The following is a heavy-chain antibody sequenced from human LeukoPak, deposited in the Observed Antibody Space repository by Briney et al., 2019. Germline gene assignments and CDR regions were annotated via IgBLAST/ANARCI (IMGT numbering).Heavy chain of an antibody. J-gene: IGHJ4*02. CDR2: MNPNSGNT. CDR1: GYTFTSYD. CDR3: GIGYGPTVGGFDY. V-gene: IGHV1-8*01. Sequence: ASVKVSCKASGYTFTSYDINWVRQATGQGLEWMGWMNPNSGNTGYAQKFQGRVTMTRNTSISTAYMELSSLRSEDTVVYYCGIGYGPTVGGFDYWGQGTLVTVSS. D-gene: IGHD5-12*01.